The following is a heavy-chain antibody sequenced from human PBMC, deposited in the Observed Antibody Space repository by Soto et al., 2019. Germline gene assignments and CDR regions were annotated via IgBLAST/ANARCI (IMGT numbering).Heavy chain of an antibody. CDR3: ARQGFGQLHGLVDV. CDR2: IHHSGST. CDR1: GGSITSHY. D-gene: IGHD3-10*01. V-gene: IGHV4-59*08. J-gene: IGHJ6*02. Sequence: SETLSLTCSVSGGSITSHYCSWFRQPPGKGLEWIGYIHHSGSTSYNPSLKSRVTMSVDTSKNLFSLKVSSVTAADTALYYCARQGFGQLHGLVDVWGPGTTVTVSS.